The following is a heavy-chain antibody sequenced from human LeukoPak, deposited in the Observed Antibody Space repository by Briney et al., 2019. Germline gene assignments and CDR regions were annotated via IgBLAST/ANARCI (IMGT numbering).Heavy chain of an antibody. D-gene: IGHD4-11*01. CDR3: AKVTRGYFDY. Sequence: SQTLSLTCVISGDSVSSNSAAWIWIRQSPSRGLEWLGRTYYRSKWYNDYAVSVKNQITINPDTSKNQFSLQLNSVTPEDTAVYYCAKVTRGYFDYWGQGALVTVSS. CDR1: GDSVSSNSAA. V-gene: IGHV6-1*01. J-gene: IGHJ4*02. CDR2: TYYRSKWYN.